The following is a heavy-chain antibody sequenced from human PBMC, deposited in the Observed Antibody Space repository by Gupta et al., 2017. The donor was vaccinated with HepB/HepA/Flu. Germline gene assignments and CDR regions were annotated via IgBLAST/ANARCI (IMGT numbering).Heavy chain of an antibody. Sequence: QVQLVESGGGVVQPGGSLRLSCAASGFTFSTYGMHCVRQVRGKGLEWLTVIAYDGRNKYYPDSVKCRFTVSSDNTENTLYLQINSLRAEDTALYYCARDPRQPPYNNPWFFFDSWGQGTLVTVSS. CDR1: GFTFSTYG. V-gene: IGHV3-30*03. D-gene: IGHD1-14*01. CDR2: IAYDGRNK. J-gene: IGHJ4*02. CDR3: ARDPRQPPYNNPWFFFDS.